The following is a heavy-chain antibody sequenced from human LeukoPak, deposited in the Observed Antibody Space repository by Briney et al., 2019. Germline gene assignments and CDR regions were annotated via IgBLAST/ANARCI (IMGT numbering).Heavy chain of an antibody. CDR2: ISSSSSYI. CDR3: ARVKGYCSSTSCHEFDY. CDR1: GFTFSSYS. Sequence: GGSLRLSCTASGFTFSSYSMNWVRQAPGKGLEWVSSISSSSSYIYYADSVKGRFTISRDNAKNSLYLQMNSLRAEDTAVYYCARVKGYCSSTSCHEFDYWGQGTLVTVSS. J-gene: IGHJ4*02. V-gene: IGHV3-21*01. D-gene: IGHD2-2*01.